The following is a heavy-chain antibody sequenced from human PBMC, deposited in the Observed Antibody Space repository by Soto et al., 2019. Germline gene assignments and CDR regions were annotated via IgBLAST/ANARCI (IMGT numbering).Heavy chain of an antibody. D-gene: IGHD3-10*01. CDR2: IHYSGTT. CDR1: GGSINKSSYY. Sequence: SETLSLTCTVSGGSINKSSYYWGWIRQPPGKGLEWIGSIHYSGTTSYKPPLKSRVTISVDTSKNQISLKMNSVTAADTAVYYCARHKFNMVRGLIIQSNWFDPWGQGMLVTVSS. J-gene: IGHJ5*02. V-gene: IGHV4-39*01. CDR3: ARHKFNMVRGLIIQSNWFDP.